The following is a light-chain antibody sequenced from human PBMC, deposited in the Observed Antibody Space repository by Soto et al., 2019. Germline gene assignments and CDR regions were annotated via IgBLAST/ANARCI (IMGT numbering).Light chain of an antibody. V-gene: IGKV1-39*01. CDR1: QSIGKH. Sequence: DIQMTQSPSFLSASVVDRVTITCRASQSIGKHLNWYQQKPGKAPKFLVYGVSKLQSGVPSRFTGSGSGTDFTLTVNDLQPEDFATYYCQQSYSSPTTFGQGTRLEIK. J-gene: IGKJ5*01. CDR3: QQSYSSPTT. CDR2: GVS.